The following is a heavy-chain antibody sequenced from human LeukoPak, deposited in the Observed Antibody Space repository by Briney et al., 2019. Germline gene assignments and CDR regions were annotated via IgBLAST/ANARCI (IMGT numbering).Heavy chain of an antibody. D-gene: IGHD2-2*01. J-gene: IGHJ6*03. CDR1: GYTFTGYY. Sequence: ASVKVSCKASGYTFTGYYMHWVRQAPGQGLEWMGWINPNSGGTNYAQKFQGRVTMTRDTSIGTAYMELSRLRSDDTAVYYCARYAGPAAIGYYMDVWGKGTTVTVSS. CDR3: ARYAGPAAIGYYMDV. CDR2: INPNSGGT. V-gene: IGHV1-2*02.